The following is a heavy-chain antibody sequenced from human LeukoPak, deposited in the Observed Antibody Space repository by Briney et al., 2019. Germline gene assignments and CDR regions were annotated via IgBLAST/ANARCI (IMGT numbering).Heavy chain of an antibody. D-gene: IGHD3-10*01. V-gene: IGHV4-39*01. CDR1: GVSISSSTSY. Sequence: SETLSLTCTVSGVSISSSTSYWGWIRQTPGKGLEWIGTIYYSESIYYNPSLRSRVTISVDTSKNQFSLKLSSVTAADTAVYYCARPLLWRAFDIWGQGTMVTVSS. CDR3: ARPLLWRAFDI. CDR2: IYYSESI. J-gene: IGHJ3*02.